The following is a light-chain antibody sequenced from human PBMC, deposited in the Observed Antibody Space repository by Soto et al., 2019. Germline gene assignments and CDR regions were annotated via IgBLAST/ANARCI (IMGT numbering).Light chain of an antibody. CDR2: KAS. CDR3: QHYDAYPST. V-gene: IGKV1-5*03. CDR1: QSISSW. Sequence: DIQMTQSPSTLSASVGDRVTITCRASQSISSWLAWYQQKPGQAPKFLIYKASNLESGVPSRFSGSGSGTDFTLTISSLQPDDFAPYYCQHYDAYPSTFGQGTRLEIK. J-gene: IGKJ5*01.